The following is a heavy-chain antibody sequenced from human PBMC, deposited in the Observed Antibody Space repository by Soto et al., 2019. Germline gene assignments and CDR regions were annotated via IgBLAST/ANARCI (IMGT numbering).Heavy chain of an antibody. CDR1: GFTFNNYA. D-gene: IGHD2-2*01. J-gene: IGHJ4*02. Sequence: EVQLLESGGGLVQPGGSLRLSCAASGFTFNNYAMGWVRQAPGKGLEWVSAITDSDDDTYYIDSVKGRFTISRDNSKSTLYLQMNSLRAEDTAIYYCAKLGSSSWSPHYYFDYWGQGTLVTVSS. V-gene: IGHV3-23*01. CDR3: AKLGSSSWSPHYYFDY. CDR2: ITDSDDDT.